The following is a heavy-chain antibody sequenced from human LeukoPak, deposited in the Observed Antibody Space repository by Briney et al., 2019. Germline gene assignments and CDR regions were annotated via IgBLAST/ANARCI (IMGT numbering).Heavy chain of an antibody. CDR1: GFTFSSYA. CDR3: AKSNGYGLVDI. J-gene: IGHJ3*02. CDR2: ISGSGGST. V-gene: IGHV3-23*01. D-gene: IGHD3-10*01. Sequence: LSGGSLRLSCAASGFTFSSYAMSWVRQAPGKVLEWVSAISGSGGSTYYADSVKGRFTISRDNSKNTLYLQMNSLRAEDTAVYYCAKSNGYGLVDIWGQGTMVTVSS.